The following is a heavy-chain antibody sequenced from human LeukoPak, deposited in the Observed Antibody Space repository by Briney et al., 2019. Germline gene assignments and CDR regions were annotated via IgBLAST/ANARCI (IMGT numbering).Heavy chain of an antibody. V-gene: IGHV4-34*01. CDR3: ARPDLAVAGDMDV. D-gene: IGHD6-19*01. J-gene: IGHJ6*03. Sequence: PSETLSLTCAVYGGSFSGYYWSWIRQPPGKGLEWIGSIYHSGSTYYNPSLKSRVTISVDTSKNQFSLKLSSVTAADTAVYYCARPDLAVAGDMDVWAKGPRSPSP. CDR2: IYHSGST. CDR1: GGSFSGYY.